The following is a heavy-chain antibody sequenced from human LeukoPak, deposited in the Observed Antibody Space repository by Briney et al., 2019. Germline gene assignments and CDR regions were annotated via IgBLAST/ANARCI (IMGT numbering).Heavy chain of an antibody. V-gene: IGHV3-74*01. CDR3: ARGKYNYACDG. CDR1: GFTLSDYY. CDR2: INGDGSRT. J-gene: IGHJ4*02. Sequence: GGSLRLSCVAYGFTLSDYYMHWDRQAPGKGLVWVSHINGDGSRTGYADSVRGRFTVTRDNAENTLYLQMNSLRDEDTAVYYCARGKYNYACDGWGQGTLVTVSS. D-gene: IGHD3-10*01.